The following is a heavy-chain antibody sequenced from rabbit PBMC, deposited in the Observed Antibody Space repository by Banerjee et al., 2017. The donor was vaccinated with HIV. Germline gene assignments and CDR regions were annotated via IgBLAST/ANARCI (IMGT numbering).Heavy chain of an antibody. V-gene: IGHV1S43*01. J-gene: IGHJ4*01. CDR2: INTGSGKT. D-gene: IGHD6-1*01. CDR3: ARDDTGGDGYYFTL. CDR1: GIDFSTCS. Sequence: QEQLEESGGGLVKPGGTLTLTCKASGIDFSTCSMSWVRQAPGKGLEWIGYINTGSGKTWYASWAKGRFTISKSTSLNTVDLQMNSLTAADTATYFCARDDTGGDGYYFTLWGQGTLVTVS.